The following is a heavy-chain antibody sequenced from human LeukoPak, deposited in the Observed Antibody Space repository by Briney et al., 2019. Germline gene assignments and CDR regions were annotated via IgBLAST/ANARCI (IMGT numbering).Heavy chain of an antibody. D-gene: IGHD4-17*01. Sequence: GGSLRLSCAASGFTFNNYAMSWVRQAPGKGLEWVSVISGSGGSTYYADSVKGRFTISRDNSKNTLYLQMNSLRAEDTAVYYCAKEIYGDATGGRFQHWGQGTLVTVSS. CDR2: ISGSGGST. CDR3: AKEIYGDATGGRFQH. J-gene: IGHJ1*01. CDR1: GFTFNNYA. V-gene: IGHV3-23*01.